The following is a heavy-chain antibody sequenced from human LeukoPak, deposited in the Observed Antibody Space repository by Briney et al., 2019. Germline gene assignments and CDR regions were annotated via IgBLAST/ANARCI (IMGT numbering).Heavy chain of an antibody. D-gene: IGHD5-24*01. CDR2: ISSSSSYI. CDR1: GFTFSSYS. CDR3: AKNDGYSYWSFDY. J-gene: IGHJ4*02. Sequence: PGGSLRLSCAASGFTFSSYSMNWVRQAPGKGLEWVSSISSSSSYIYYADSVKGRFTISRDNSKNTLFLQMNSLRAEDTAVYYCAKNDGYSYWSFDYWGQGTLVTVSS. V-gene: IGHV3-21*04.